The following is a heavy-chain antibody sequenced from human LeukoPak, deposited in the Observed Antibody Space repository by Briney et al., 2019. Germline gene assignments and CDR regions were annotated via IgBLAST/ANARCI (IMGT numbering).Heavy chain of an antibody. J-gene: IGHJ3*02. V-gene: IGHV1-2*02. CDR3: ARSLVWGDAFDI. CDR1: GYTXTGYY. Sequence: ASVKVSCKASGYTXTGYYMHWVRQAPGQGLEWMGWINPNSGGTNYAQKFQGRVTMTRDTSISTAYMELSRLRSDDTAVYYCARSLVWGDAFDIWGQGTMVTVSS. D-gene: IGHD3-16*01. CDR2: INPNSGGT.